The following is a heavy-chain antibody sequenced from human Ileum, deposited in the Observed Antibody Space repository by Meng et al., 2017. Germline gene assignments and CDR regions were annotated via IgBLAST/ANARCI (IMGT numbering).Heavy chain of an antibody. V-gene: IGHV3-21*01. CDR1: GFTFSSYS. D-gene: IGHD6-13*01. J-gene: IGHJ4*02. CDR3: ARDGYSSSSFDY. CDR2: ISSSNSYI. Sequence: VRLVGSGGGLVKPGGSLRLSGAASGFTFSSYSMNWVRQAPGKGLEWVSSISSSNSYIYYADSVKGRFTISRDNAKNSLYLQMNSLRAEDTAVYYCARDGYSSSSFDYWGQGTLVTVSS.